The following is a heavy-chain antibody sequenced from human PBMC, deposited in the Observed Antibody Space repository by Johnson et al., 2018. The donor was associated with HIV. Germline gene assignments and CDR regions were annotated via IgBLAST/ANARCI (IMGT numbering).Heavy chain of an antibody. CDR2: IRYDGSNK. Sequence: QVQLVESGGGVVQPGGSLRLSCAASGFTFSSYGMHWVRQAPGKGLEWVAFIRYDGSNKYYADSVKGRFTISRDNAKNTLYLQMNILRVEDTAVYYCARECQYYYDSSGCTYDAFDIWGQGTMVTVSS. CDR3: ARECQYYYDSSGCTYDAFDI. D-gene: IGHD3-22*01. CDR1: GFTFSSYG. J-gene: IGHJ3*02. V-gene: IGHV3-30*02.